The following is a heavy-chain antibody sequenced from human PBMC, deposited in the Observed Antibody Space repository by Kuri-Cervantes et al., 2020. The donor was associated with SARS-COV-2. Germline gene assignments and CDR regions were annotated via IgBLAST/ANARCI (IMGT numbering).Heavy chain of an antibody. V-gene: IGHV4-59*01. D-gene: IGHD1-26*01. CDR3: GRDLGSSSDY. CDR2: IHYNGNT. J-gene: IGHJ4*02. CDR1: GGSITNSY. Sequence: SETLSLTCTVSGGSITNSYWNWIRQPPGKGLEWIGYIHYNGNTNYNPSLKSRITMSVDTSKNQISLELTSVTAAGTAVYYCGRDLGSSSDYWGQGTLVTVSS.